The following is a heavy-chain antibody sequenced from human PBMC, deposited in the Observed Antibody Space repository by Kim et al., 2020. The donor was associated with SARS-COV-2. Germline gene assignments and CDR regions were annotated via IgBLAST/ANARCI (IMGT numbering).Heavy chain of an antibody. D-gene: IGHD3-9*01. Sequence: GGSLRLSCAASGFTLSSYSMNWVRQAPGKGLEWVSSISSSSSYIYYADSVKGRFTISRDNAKNSLYLQMNSLRAEDTAVYYCASDPSYYDILTGDYKGDGFDIWGQGTMVTVSS. J-gene: IGHJ3*02. CDR2: ISSSSSYI. V-gene: IGHV3-21*01. CDR3: ASDPSYYDILTGDYKGDGFDI. CDR1: GFTLSSYS.